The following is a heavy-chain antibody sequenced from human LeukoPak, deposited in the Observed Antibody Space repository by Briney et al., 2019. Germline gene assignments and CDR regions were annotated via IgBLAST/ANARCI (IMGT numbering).Heavy chain of an antibody. CDR2: ISSSSSTI. Sequence: GGSLRLSCAASGFTFSIYSMNWVRQAPGKGLEWVSYISSSSSTIFYADSVKGRFTISRDNAQNSLYLQMNSLRAEDTAVYYCARGSYDFWSGYYTDYYYYYMDVWGKGTTVTVSS. CDR3: ARGSYDFWSGYYTDYYYYYMDV. V-gene: IGHV3-48*01. D-gene: IGHD3-3*01. CDR1: GFTFSIYS. J-gene: IGHJ6*03.